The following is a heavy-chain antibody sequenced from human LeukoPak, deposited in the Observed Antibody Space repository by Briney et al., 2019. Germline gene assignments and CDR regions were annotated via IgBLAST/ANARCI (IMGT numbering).Heavy chain of an antibody. CDR3: ANPYSSS. J-gene: IGHJ4*02. V-gene: IGHV3-23*01. CDR1: GGSISSYY. D-gene: IGHD6-13*01. Sequence: ETLSLTCTVSGGSISSYYWSWIRQPAGKGLEWVSAISGSGGSTYYADSVRGRFTISRDNSKNTLYLQMNSLRAEDTAVYYCANPYSSSWGQGTLVTVSS. CDR2: ISGSGGST.